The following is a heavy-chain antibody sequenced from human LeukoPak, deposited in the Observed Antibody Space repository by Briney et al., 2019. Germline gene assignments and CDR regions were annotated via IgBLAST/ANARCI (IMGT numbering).Heavy chain of an antibody. D-gene: IGHD6-13*01. CDR2: IYYSGST. CDR1: GGSISSYY. Sequence: SETLSLTCTVSGGSISSYYWSWIRQPPGKGLEWIGYIYYSGSTNYNPSLKSRVTISVDTSKNQFSLKLSSVTAADTAVYYCARVSRYSSSWYYDYWGQGTLVTVSS. J-gene: IGHJ4*02. CDR3: ARVSRYSSSWYYDY. V-gene: IGHV4-59*12.